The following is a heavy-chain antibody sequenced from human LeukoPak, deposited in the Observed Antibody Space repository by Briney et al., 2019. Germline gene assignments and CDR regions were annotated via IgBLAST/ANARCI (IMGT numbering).Heavy chain of an antibody. CDR2: ISSNGGST. CDR1: GFTFSSYA. Sequence: GGSLRLACAASGFTFSSYAMHWVRQAPGTGLEYVSAISSNGGSTYYANSVKGRFTISRDNSKNTLYLQMGSLRAEDMAVYYCARELEYYYGSGSYYIGGFDYWGQGTLVTVSS. CDR3: ARELEYYYGSGSYYIGGFDY. J-gene: IGHJ4*02. D-gene: IGHD3-10*01. V-gene: IGHV3-64*01.